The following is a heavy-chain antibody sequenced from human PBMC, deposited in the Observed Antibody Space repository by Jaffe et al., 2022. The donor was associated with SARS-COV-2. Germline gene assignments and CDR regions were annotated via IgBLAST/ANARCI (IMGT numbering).Heavy chain of an antibody. CDR2: IFSNDEK. V-gene: IGHV2-26*01. Sequence: QVTLKESGPVLVKPTETLTLTCTVSGFSLSNARMGVSWIRQPPGKALEWLAHIFSNDEKSYSTSLKSRLTISKDTSKSQVVLTMTNMDPVDTATYYCARARGVGATEEFGYWGQGTLVTVSS. CDR3: ARARGVGATEEFGY. J-gene: IGHJ4*02. CDR1: GFSLSNARMG. D-gene: IGHD1-26*01.